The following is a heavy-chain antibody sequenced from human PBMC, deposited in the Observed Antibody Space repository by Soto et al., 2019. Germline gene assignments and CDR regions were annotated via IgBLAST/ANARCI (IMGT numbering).Heavy chain of an antibody. D-gene: IGHD3-10*01. CDR3: TREYLRLLWFGEDENWFDP. V-gene: IGHV3-49*03. Sequence: GGSLRLSCTASGFTFGDYAMSWFRQAPGKGLEWVGFIRSKAYGGTTEYAASVKGRFTISRDDSKSIAYLQMNSLKTEDTAVYYCTREYLRLLWFGEDENWFDPWGQGTLVTVSS. CDR2: IRSKAYGGTT. J-gene: IGHJ5*02. CDR1: GFTFGDYA.